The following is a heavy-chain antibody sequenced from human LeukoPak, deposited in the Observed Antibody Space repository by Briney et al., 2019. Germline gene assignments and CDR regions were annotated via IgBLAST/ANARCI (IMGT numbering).Heavy chain of an antibody. CDR1: GYTFTSYG. CDR3: ARVTGSSISSRSLLY. CDR2: INPYNGNT. D-gene: IGHD6-6*01. Sequence: ASVKVSCKASGYTFTSYGISWVRQAPGQGLAWMGQINPYNGNTNYAQKLQGRVTMTTDTSTSTAYMELRSLTSDDTAVYSCARVTGSSISSRSLLYWGQGTLVTVSS. V-gene: IGHV1-18*01. J-gene: IGHJ4*02.